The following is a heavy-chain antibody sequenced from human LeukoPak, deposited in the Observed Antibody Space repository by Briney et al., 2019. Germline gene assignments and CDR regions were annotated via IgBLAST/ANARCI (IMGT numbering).Heavy chain of an antibody. V-gene: IGHV1-8*03. CDR3: ARAPGRARYYYYYMDV. CDR2: MNPNSGNT. Sequence: APVKVSCKASGYTFTSYDINWVRQATGQGLEWMGWMNPNSGNTGYAQKFQGRVTITRNTSISTAYMELSSLRSEDTVVYYCARAPGRARYYYYYMDVWGKGTTVTVSS. J-gene: IGHJ6*03. CDR1: GYTFTSYD. D-gene: IGHD4/OR15-4a*01.